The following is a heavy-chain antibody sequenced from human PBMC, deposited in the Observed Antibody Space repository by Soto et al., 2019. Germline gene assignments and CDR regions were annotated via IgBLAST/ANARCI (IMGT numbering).Heavy chain of an antibody. D-gene: IGHD1-7*01. J-gene: IGHJ5*02. V-gene: IGHV1-18*01. Sequence: QVQLVQSGGEVKKPGASVTVSCKASGYTFTSYGVSWVRQAPGQGLEWMGWISAKNGNTNYGQRFQGRVTLNTDTYTSTAYMELRSLRSDDTAVYYCARGPIPGTNWFGPWGQGTLVTVSS. CDR3: ARGPIPGTNWFGP. CDR2: ISAKNGNT. CDR1: GYTFTSYG.